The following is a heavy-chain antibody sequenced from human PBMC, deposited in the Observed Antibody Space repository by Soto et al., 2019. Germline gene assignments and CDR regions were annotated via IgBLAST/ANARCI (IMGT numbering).Heavy chain of an antibody. CDR3: ARDPYGSGSRWVSYGMDV. D-gene: IGHD3-10*01. Sequence: GGSLRLSCAASGFTFDDYAMHWVRQAPGKGLEWVSGISWNSGSIGYADSVKGRFTISRDNSKNTLYLQMNSLRAEDTAVYYCARDPYGSGSRWVSYGMDVWGQGTTVTVSS. CDR1: GFTFDDYA. V-gene: IGHV3-9*01. J-gene: IGHJ6*02. CDR2: ISWNSGSI.